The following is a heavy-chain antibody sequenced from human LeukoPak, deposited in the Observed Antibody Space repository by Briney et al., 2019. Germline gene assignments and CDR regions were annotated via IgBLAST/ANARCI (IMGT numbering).Heavy chain of an antibody. D-gene: IGHD5-12*01. Sequence: PGGSLRLSCAASGFTFSNYAMSWVHQAPGKGLEWVSAISGSGGSTYYADSVKGRFTISRDNSKNTLYLQMNSLRAEDTALYYCAKDGATHSAYYFDSWGQGTLVTVSS. CDR3: AKDGATHSAYYFDS. V-gene: IGHV3-23*01. CDR1: GFTFSNYA. CDR2: ISGSGGST. J-gene: IGHJ4*02.